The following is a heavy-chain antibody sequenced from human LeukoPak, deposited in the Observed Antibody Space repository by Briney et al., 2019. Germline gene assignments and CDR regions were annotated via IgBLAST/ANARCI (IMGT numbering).Heavy chain of an antibody. Sequence: SETLSLTCTVSGYSLTSGYYWGWIRQPPGKGLEWIASIFHSGSTFYNPSVKSRVTISVDTSKNQFSLKLRSVTAADTAVYYCTRDPSGSFFNWFDPWGQGTLVTVSS. CDR1: GYSLTSGYY. D-gene: IGHD1-26*01. CDR2: IFHSGST. V-gene: IGHV4-38-2*02. J-gene: IGHJ5*02. CDR3: TRDPSGSFFNWFDP.